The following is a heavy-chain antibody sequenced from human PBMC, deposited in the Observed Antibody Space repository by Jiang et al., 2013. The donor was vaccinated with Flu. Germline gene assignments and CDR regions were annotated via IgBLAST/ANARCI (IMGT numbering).Heavy chain of an antibody. D-gene: IGHD1-1*01. V-gene: IGHV3-11*01. CDR3: AKLSARGD. Sequence: ADSVKGRFTISRDNAKNSLYLQMNSLRAEDTAVYYCAKLSARGDWGQGTLVTVSS. J-gene: IGHJ4*02.